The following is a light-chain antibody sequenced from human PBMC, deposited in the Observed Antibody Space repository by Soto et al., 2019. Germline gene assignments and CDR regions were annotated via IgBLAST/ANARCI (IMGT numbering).Light chain of an antibody. CDR1: QSISRR. J-gene: IGKJ1*01. V-gene: IGKV1-5*01. CDR3: QQYNSYPWT. CDR2: DAS. Sequence: DIQMIHSPSALSASVGDRVTITCRASQSISRRLAWYQQKPGKAPKLLIYDASSLESGVPAGFSSSGSGTQVTLTISSLQPDDFATYYCQQYNSYPWTFGQGTRVEIK.